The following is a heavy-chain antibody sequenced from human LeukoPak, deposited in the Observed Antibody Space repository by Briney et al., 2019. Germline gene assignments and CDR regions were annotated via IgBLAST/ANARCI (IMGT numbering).Heavy chain of an antibody. V-gene: IGHV3-74*01. J-gene: IGHJ3*02. D-gene: IGHD3-10*01. CDR2: INSDGSST. Sequence: GGSLRLSGAASGFTFSSYWMHWVRQAPGKGLVWVSRINSDGSSTSYADSVKGRFTISRDNAKNTLYLQMNSLRAEDTAVYYCAREITMVRGVTHDAFDIWGQGTMVTVSS. CDR1: GFTFSSYW. CDR3: AREITMVRGVTHDAFDI.